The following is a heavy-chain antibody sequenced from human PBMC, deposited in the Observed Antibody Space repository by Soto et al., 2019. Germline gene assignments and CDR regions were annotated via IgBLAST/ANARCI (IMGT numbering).Heavy chain of an antibody. CDR3: ARHLEPLGTFASSYSWFDP. J-gene: IGHJ5*02. V-gene: IGHV5-51*01. D-gene: IGHD1-1*01. CDR2: IYGGDSDT. CDR1: GYTFTNYW. Sequence: PGESLKISCKASGYTFTNYWIAWVRQMPGKGLEWMGIIYGGDSDTRYSPPFQGQVTISADKSISTAFLQWSSLKASDTAMYYCARHLEPLGTFASSYSWFDPWGQGTLVTVSS.